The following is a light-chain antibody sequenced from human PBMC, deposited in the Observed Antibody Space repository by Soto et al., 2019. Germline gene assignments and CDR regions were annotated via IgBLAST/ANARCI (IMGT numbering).Light chain of an antibody. J-gene: IGLJ1*01. CDR1: SSNIVAGYD. Sequence: QSVLTLPPSVYGAPGQPVTISCTWSSSNIVAGYDVHWYQQLPGTAPKLLIYGNSNRPSGELERFSGSKSDNSASLDITRLQAEDDAHYYCQSYDSSLSEVFGTGTKVTVL. CDR3: QSYDSSLSEV. V-gene: IGLV1-40*01. CDR2: GNS.